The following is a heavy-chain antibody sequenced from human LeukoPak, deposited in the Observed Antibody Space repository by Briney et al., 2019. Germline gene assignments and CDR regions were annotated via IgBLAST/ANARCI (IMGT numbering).Heavy chain of an antibody. D-gene: IGHD2-15*01. V-gene: IGHV4-4*07. CDR1: GGSISSYY. CDR3: ARAGYCSGGSCPPYYYYGMDV. Sequence: SETLSLTCTVSGGSISSYYWSWIRQPAGKGLEWIGRIYTSGSTNYNPSLKSRVTMSVDTSKNQFSLKLNSVTAADTAVYYCARAGYCSGGSCPPYYYYGMDVWGQGTTVTVSS. CDR2: IYTSGST. J-gene: IGHJ6*02.